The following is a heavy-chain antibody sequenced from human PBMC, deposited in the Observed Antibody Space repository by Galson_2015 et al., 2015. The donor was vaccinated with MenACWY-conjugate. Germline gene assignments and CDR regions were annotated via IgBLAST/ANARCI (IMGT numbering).Heavy chain of an antibody. J-gene: IGHJ6*02. CDR1: GFTFSNAW. V-gene: IGHV3-15*01. Sequence: SLRLSCAASGFTFSNAWMSWVRQAPGKGLEWVGRIKSKTDGGTTDYAAPVKGRFTISRDDSKNTLYLQMNSLKTEDTAVYYCTTDELGQQLVPDYYYYGMDVWGQGTTVTVSS. CDR2: IKSKTDGGTT. D-gene: IGHD6-13*01. CDR3: TTDELGQQLVPDYYYYGMDV.